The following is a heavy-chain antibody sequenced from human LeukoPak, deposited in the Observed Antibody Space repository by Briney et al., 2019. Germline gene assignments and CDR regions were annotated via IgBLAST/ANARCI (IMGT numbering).Heavy chain of an antibody. J-gene: IGHJ4*02. D-gene: IGHD3-9*01. CDR2: IKQDGGLK. Sequence: GGSLRLSCEASGRKFSDYWMSWIRQAPGKGVEGVANIKQDGGLKYYVDSVKGRFTISRDKDSNTVYLQMSELREDDTAVYDCAASRRYGVRYDWGQGALVTVSS. CDR1: GRKFSDYW. V-gene: IGHV3-7*01. CDR3: AASRRYGVRYD.